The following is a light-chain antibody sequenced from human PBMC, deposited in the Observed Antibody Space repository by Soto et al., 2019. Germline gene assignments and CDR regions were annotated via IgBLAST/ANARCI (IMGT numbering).Light chain of an antibody. CDR1: ESVSGN. CDR3: QQYNNWPRT. J-gene: IGKJ1*01. CDR2: AAS. Sequence: EIVMTQSPATLSVSPGERATLSCRASESVSGNLAWYQQKPGQAPRLVIYAASTRDTGVPARFSGSGSGTEFTLTISSLQSEDFAVYYCQQYNNWPRTFGQGTKVEIK. V-gene: IGKV3-15*01.